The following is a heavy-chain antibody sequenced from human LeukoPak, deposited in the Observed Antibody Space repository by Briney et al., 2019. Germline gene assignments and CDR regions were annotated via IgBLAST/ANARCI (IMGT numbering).Heavy chain of an antibody. V-gene: IGHV3-21*01. Sequence: GGSLRLSCAASGFTFSSYSMNWVRQAPGKGLEWVSSISSSSSYIYYADSVKGRFTISRDNAMNSLYLQMNSLRAEDTAVYYCARDLGGGYEFFDYWGQGTLVTVSS. D-gene: IGHD5-12*01. CDR2: ISSSSSYI. CDR1: GFTFSSYS. CDR3: ARDLGGGYEFFDY. J-gene: IGHJ4*02.